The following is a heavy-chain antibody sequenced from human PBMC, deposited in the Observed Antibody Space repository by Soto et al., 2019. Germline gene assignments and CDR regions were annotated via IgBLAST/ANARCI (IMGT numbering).Heavy chain of an antibody. J-gene: IGHJ1*01. CDR2: ILPMFGSA. D-gene: IGHD5-12*01. V-gene: IGHV1-69*06. Sequence: GASVKVSCKASEDIFKSYSISWVRQAPGQGLEYMGGILPMFGSANSVDKFRGRLTLTADKSTTTTYMELTDLTDADTAVYYCARDFSGYDPALNRSDHWGQGTLVTVSS. CDR1: EDIFKSYS. CDR3: ARDFSGYDPALNRSDH.